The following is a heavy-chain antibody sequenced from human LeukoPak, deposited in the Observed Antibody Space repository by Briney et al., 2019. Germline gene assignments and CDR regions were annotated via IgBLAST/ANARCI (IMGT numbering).Heavy chain of an antibody. CDR3: AREEKQQLAQGYYFDY. V-gene: IGHV4-34*01. CDR2: INHSGST. J-gene: IGHJ4*02. Sequence: SETLSLTCAVYGGSFGGYYWGWIRQPPGKGLEWIGEINHSGSTNYNPSLKSRVTISVDTSKNQFSLKLSSVTAADTAVYYCAREEKQQLAQGYYFDYWGQGTLVTVSS. D-gene: IGHD6-13*01. CDR1: GGSFGGYY.